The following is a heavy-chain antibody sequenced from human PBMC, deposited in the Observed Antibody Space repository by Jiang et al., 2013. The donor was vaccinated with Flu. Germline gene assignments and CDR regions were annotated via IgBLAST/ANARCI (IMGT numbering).Heavy chain of an antibody. CDR3: AKDISVAGVGLDY. D-gene: IGHD6-19*01. CDR2: ITWNSGTL. CDR1: DDYA. V-gene: IGHV3-9*01. Sequence: DDYAMHWVRQAPGKGLEWVSGITWNSGTLGYADSVRGRFTISRDNAKESLFLQMDSLRAEDTAVYYCAKDISVAGVGLDYWGQGTLVTVSS. J-gene: IGHJ4*02.